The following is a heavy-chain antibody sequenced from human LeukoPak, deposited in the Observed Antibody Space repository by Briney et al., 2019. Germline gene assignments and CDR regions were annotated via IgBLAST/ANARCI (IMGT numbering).Heavy chain of an antibody. CDR3: ARDIVSGYDSSPNDAFDI. CDR2: IRSKANRYAT. V-gene: IGHV3-73*01. J-gene: IGHJ3*02. Sequence: GGSLRLSCAASGFSFSDSAMHWVRQASGKGLEWLGRIRSKANRYATAYAASVKGRFTISRDDSKNTAYLQMNSLKTDDTAVYYCARDIVSGYDSSPNDAFDIWGQGTMVTVSS. D-gene: IGHD3-22*01. CDR1: GFSFSDSA.